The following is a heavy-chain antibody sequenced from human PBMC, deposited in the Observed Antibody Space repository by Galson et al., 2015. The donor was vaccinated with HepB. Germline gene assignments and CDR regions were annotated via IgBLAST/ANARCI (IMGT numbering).Heavy chain of an antibody. CDR2: IKSKTDGGTT. J-gene: IGHJ6*02. V-gene: IGHV3-15*01. CDR1: GFTFSNAW. Sequence: SLRLSYAASGFTFSNAWMSWVRQAPGKGLEWVGRIKSKTDGGTTDYAAPVKGRFTISRDDSKNTLYLQMNSLKTEDTAVYYCTTDPFGTYYYDLRARMDVWGQGTTVTVSS. CDR3: TTDPFGTYYYDLRARMDV. D-gene: IGHD3-22*01.